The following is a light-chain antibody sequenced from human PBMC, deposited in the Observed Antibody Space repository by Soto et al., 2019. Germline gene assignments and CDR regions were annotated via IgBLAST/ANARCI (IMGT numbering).Light chain of an antibody. CDR2: EVT. CDR1: SSDVRNYDF. V-gene: IGLV2-8*01. Sequence: QSALTQPPSASGSPGQSVTISCTGTSSDVRNYDFISWYQQYPGKAPKLLIYEVTNRPSGVPDRFSGSQSANVASLTVSGLEAEDEAEYYCSAYGDCSNVLFGGGTKLTVL. CDR3: SAYGDCSNVL. J-gene: IGLJ3*02.